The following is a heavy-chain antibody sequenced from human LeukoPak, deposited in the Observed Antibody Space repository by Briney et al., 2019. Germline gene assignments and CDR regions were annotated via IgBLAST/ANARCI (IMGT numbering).Heavy chain of an antibody. V-gene: IGHV3-33*01. Sequence: PGRSLRLSCAASGFTFSSYGMHWVRQAPGKGQEWVAVIWYDGSNKYYADSVKGRFTISRDNSKNTLYLQMNSLRAEDTAVYYCARDLAVAGDYWGQGTLVTVSS. CDR2: IWYDGSNK. CDR3: ARDLAVAGDY. J-gene: IGHJ4*02. D-gene: IGHD6-19*01. CDR1: GFTFSSYG.